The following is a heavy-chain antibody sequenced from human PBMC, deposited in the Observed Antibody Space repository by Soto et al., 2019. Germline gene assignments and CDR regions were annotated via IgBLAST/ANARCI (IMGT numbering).Heavy chain of an antibody. CDR2: ISASCSTI. J-gene: IGHJ6*02. Sequence: QVQLVESGGGLVKPGGSLRLSCAASGFTFSDYYMNWVRQAPGKGLEWVAYISASCSTIFYGDSVKGRFTISRDNAKNSLSLQMDSLRAEDTGVYYCARRGGSSSHYFFYAMDVWGQGTTVTVS. CDR3: ARRGGSSSHYFFYAMDV. V-gene: IGHV3-11*01. D-gene: IGHD1-26*01. CDR1: GFTFSDYY.